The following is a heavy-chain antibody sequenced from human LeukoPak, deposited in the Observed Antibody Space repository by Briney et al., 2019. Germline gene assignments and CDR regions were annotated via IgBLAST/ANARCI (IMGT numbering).Heavy chain of an antibody. J-gene: IGHJ4*02. CDR3: ARGPRTTVVTRPLDY. D-gene: IGHD4-17*01. CDR2: INHSGST. V-gene: IGHV4-34*01. CDR1: GGSFSGYY. Sequence: NPSETLSLTCAVYGGSFSGYYWSWIRQPPGKGLEWIGEINHSGSTNYNPSLKSRVTISVDTSKNQFSLKLSSVTAADTAVYYCARGPRTTVVTRPLDYWGQGTLVTVSS.